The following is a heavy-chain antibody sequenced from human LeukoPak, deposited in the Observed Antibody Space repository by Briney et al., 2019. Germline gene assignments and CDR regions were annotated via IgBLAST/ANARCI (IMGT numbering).Heavy chain of an antibody. D-gene: IGHD1-14*01. J-gene: IGHJ5*02. CDR1: GFTFSSYS. V-gene: IGHV3-23*01. CDR2: IIGSGDGT. Sequence: SGGSLRLSCAASGFTFSSYSMNWVRQAPGKGLEWVSSIIGSGDGTYYADSVKGRFTISRDNSKNTLYLQMNSLRAEDTAIYYCAKGKAHDNLDWFDPWGQGTLVTVSS. CDR3: AKGKAHDNLDWFDP.